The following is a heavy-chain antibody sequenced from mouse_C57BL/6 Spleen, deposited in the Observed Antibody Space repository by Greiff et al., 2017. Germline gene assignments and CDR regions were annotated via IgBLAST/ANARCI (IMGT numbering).Heavy chain of an antibody. J-gene: IGHJ2*01. CDR3: SRFPVFAGCYFDY. CDR1: GYTFTSYW. D-gene: IGHD1-1*01. Sequence: VQLQQPGAELVKPGASVKLSCKASGYTFTSYWMHWVKQRPGQGLEWIGMIHPNSGSTNYNEKFESKATLTVHKSSSPASMQLSSLTSEDSAVYYCSRFPVFAGCYFDYWGQGTTLPVSS. V-gene: IGHV1-64*01. CDR2: IHPNSGST.